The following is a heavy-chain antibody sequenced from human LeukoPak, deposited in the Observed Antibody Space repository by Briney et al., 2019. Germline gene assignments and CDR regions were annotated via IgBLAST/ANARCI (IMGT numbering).Heavy chain of an antibody. CDR3: ARDSGIAVGDY. D-gene: IGHD6-19*01. Sequence: SETLSLTCTVSGGSINNNNYYWSWIRQPAGKGLEWIGYIYYSGSTNYNPSLKSRVTISVDTSKNQFSLRLSSVSAADTAVYYCARDSGIAVGDYWGQGTLVTVSS. V-gene: IGHV4-61*10. CDR2: IYYSGST. J-gene: IGHJ4*02. CDR1: GGSINNNNYY.